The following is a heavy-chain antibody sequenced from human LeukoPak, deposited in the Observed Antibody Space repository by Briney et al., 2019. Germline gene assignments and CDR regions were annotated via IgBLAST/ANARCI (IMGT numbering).Heavy chain of an antibody. CDR2: ISGSVGST. CDR3: AKVTGIVGATSDAFDI. Sequence: GRSLSLSCAASGFTLSSFATGWVRQAPGKGLEWVSAISGSVGSTCYAGSVKGRFTISRDKSTNTRYLQMNSLRAEDTAVYYCAKVTGIVGATSDAFDIWGQGTMVTVSS. D-gene: IGHD1-26*01. CDR1: GFTLSSFA. J-gene: IGHJ3*02. V-gene: IGHV3-23*01.